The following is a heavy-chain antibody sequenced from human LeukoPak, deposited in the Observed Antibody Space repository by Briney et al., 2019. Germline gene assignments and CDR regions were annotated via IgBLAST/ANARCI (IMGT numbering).Heavy chain of an antibody. CDR2: IKQDGSEK. D-gene: IGHD6-13*01. CDR3: AREFSSSWQFYYYYYMDV. V-gene: IGHV3-7*01. J-gene: IGHJ6*03. Sequence: GGSLRLSCAASGFTFSSYWMSWVRQAPGKGLEWVANIKQDGSEKYYVDSVKGRFTISRDNAKNSLYLQMNSLRAEDTAVYYCAREFSSSWQFYYYYYMDVWGKGTTVTVSS. CDR1: GFTFSSYW.